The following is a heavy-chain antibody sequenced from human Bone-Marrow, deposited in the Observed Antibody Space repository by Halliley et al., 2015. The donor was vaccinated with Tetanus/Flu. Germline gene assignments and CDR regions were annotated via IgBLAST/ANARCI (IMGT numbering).Heavy chain of an antibody. V-gene: IGHV4-59*01. CDR1: GGSISSYY. J-gene: IGHJ4*02. Sequence: GLVKPSETLSLTCTVSGGSISSYYWSWIRQPPGKGLEWIGYIYYSGTTNYNPTLKNRVTISADTPKNRFFLRMKSVTAADTAVDYCARGGAGNNSFGQWGQGTLVTVSS. CDR3: ARGGAGNNSFGQ. CDR2: IYYSGTT. D-gene: IGHD3-3*01.